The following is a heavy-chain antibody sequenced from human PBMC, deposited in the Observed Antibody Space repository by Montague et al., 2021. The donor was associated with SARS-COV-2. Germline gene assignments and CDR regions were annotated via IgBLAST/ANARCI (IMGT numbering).Heavy chain of an antibody. V-gene: IGHV4-39*02. CDR3: ARDRPRSYYYDSGTYTWEGYGMDV. CDR2: IYYSGST. CDR1: GGSISSSSYY. Sequence: SETLSLTCTVSGGSISSSSYYWGWIRQPPGKGLEWIGSIYYSGSTYYNPSLKSRVTISVDTSKNQFSLKLSSVTAADTAVYYCARDRPRSYYYDSGTYTWEGYGMDVWGQGTTVTVSS. J-gene: IGHJ6*02. D-gene: IGHD3-10*01.